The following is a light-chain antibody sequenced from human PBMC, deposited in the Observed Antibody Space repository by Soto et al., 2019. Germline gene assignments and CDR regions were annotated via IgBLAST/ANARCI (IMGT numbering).Light chain of an antibody. CDR1: SGSVSTNYY. CDR2: NTN. CDR3: MLYVGSGIWV. V-gene: IGLV8-61*01. J-gene: IGLJ3*02. Sequence: QAVVTQEASFSVSPGRTVTLTCALNSGSVSTNYYPSWYQQTPGQVPRTLIYNTNTRPSGVPDRFSGSILGNKAALTITGAQADDESDYYCMLYVGSGIWVFGGGTKLTVL.